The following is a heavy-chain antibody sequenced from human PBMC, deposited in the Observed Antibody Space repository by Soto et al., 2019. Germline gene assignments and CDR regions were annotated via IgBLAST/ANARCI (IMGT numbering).Heavy chain of an antibody. D-gene: IGHD3-22*01. CDR2: IVVGSGNT. CDR1: GFTFTSSA. Sequence: ASVKVSCKASGFTFTSSAVQWVRQARGQRLEWIGWIVVGSGNTNYAQKFQERVTITRDMSTSTAYMELSSLRSEDTAVYYCAAENYYDSSDPYYFDYWGQGTPVTVSS. CDR3: AAENYYDSSDPYYFDY. J-gene: IGHJ4*02. V-gene: IGHV1-58*01.